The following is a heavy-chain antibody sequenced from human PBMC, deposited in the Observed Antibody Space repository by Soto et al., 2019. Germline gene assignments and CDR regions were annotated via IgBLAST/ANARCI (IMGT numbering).Heavy chain of an antibody. J-gene: IGHJ5*02. CDR2: INHSGYT. CDR1: GGSFSDYY. V-gene: IGHV4-34*01. Sequence: QVQLHQWGAGLLKPSETLSLTCAVYGGSFSDYYWNWIRQPPGKRLEWIGEINHSGYTHYNPSLKSRVTMSVDTSKNQFSLNLTSVTAADTSAYYCASQSRYCSSTSCYRWWFDPWGQGTLATVSS. D-gene: IGHD2-2*01. CDR3: ASQSRYCSSTSCYRWWFDP.